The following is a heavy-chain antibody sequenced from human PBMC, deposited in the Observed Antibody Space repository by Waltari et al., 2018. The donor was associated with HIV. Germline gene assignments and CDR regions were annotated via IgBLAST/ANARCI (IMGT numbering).Heavy chain of an antibody. CDR3: ARAYSPAWLSGS. V-gene: IGHV4-39*07. J-gene: IGHJ5*02. CDR1: GASRGSISSGHYY. D-gene: IGHD1-26*01. CDR2: ISYSGNTDYTYSGST. Sequence: QLHLQESGPGLVRPSETLSLTCTVSGASRGSISSGHYYWVWIRQSPGKGLEWIGSISYSGNTDYTYSGSTNYNPSLKSRVSISVNTSNNHFSLTLSSVTAADTAIYYCARAYSPAWLSGSWGLGTLVTVYS.